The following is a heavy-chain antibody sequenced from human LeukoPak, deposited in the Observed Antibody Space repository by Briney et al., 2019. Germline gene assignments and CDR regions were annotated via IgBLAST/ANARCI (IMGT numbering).Heavy chain of an antibody. J-gene: IGHJ4*02. V-gene: IGHV3-23*01. D-gene: IGHD3-22*01. CDR3: AKTNGYYDY. Sequence: GGSLRLSCAASGFPFSTHSLNWVRQAPGKGLEWVSGISGGGDTTYYAESVKGRFTISRDNSKNTLFLQMNSLTAEDTAVYYCAKTNGYYDYWGQGTLVAVSS. CDR2: ISGGGDTT. CDR1: GFPFSTHS.